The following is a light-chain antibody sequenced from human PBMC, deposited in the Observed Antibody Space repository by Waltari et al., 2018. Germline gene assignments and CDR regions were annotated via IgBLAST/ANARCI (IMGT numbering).Light chain of an antibody. CDR1: SRDGDYYRI. J-gene: IGLJ2*01. V-gene: IGLV2-14*03. CDR2: YVS. CDR3: TTYPDTNTPVV. Sequence: QSALTQPASVSGWPGQSVTISCTGVSRDGDYYRIVSWFQQHPGKVPKLILFYVSNRPSDISNRFSGYKSGNTAYLTISRLQADDEADYYCTTYPDTNTPVVFGGGTKVTV.